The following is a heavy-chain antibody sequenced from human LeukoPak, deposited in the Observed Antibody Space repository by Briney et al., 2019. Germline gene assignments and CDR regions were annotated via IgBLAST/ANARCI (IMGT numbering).Heavy chain of an antibody. J-gene: IGHJ4*02. CDR3: ARVGSVDFWSGYFRY. V-gene: IGHV3-30-3*01. Sequence: PGGSLRLSCAASGFTFSNAWMSWVRQAPGKGLEWVAVISYDGSNKYYADSVKGRFTISRDNSKNTLYLQMNSLRAEDTAVYYCARVGSVDFWSGYFRYWGQGTLVTVSS. CDR1: GFTFSNAW. CDR2: ISYDGSNK. D-gene: IGHD3-3*01.